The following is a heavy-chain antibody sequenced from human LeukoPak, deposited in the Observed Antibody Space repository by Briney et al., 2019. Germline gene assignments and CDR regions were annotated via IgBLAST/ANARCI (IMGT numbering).Heavy chain of an antibody. D-gene: IGHD3-10*01. CDR2: MNPNSGNT. V-gene: IGHV1-8*01. CDR1: GYTFTSYD. CDR3: ASINPYYYGSGSYPYYYYGMDV. J-gene: IGHJ6*02. Sequence: ASVKVSCKASGYTFTSYDINWVRQATGQGLEWMGWMNPNSGNTGYAQKFQGRVTMTRNTSISTAYMELSSLRTEDTAVYYCASINPYYYGSGSYPYYYYGMDVWGQGTTVTVSS.